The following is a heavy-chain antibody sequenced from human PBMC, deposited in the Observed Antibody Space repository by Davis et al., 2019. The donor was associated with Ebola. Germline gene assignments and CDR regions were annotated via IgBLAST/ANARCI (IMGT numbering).Heavy chain of an antibody. CDR3: ARLPYGDYLYYYYGMDV. J-gene: IGHJ6*02. D-gene: IGHD4-17*01. CDR1: GYSFTSYW. Sequence: ESLKISCKGSGYSFTSYWIGWVRQMPGKGLEWMGIIYPGDSDTRYSPSFQGQVTISADKSISTAYLQWSSLKASDTAMYYCARLPYGDYLYYYYGMDVWGQGTTVTVSS. CDR2: IYPGDSDT. V-gene: IGHV5-51*01.